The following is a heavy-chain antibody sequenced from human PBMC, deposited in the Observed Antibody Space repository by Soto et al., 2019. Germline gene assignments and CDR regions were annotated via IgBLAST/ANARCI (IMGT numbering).Heavy chain of an antibody. CDR3: AKGVVTAATRNWFDP. CDR1: GLTFSSYA. Sequence: GGSLRLSCAASGLTFSSYAMSWVRQAPGKGLEWVSAISGSGGSTYYADPVKGRFTISRDNSKNTLYLQMNSLRAEDTAVYYCAKGVVTAATRNWFDPWGQGTLVTVSS. V-gene: IGHV3-23*01. CDR2: ISGSGGST. J-gene: IGHJ5*02. D-gene: IGHD2-2*01.